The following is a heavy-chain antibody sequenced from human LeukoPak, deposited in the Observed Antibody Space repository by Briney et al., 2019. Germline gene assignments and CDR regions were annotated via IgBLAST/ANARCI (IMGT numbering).Heavy chain of an antibody. Sequence: GGSLRLSCAASGFTFSSYAMSWVRQAPGKGLEWVSAISGSGGSTDYAESVKGRFTISRDNSKNTLYLQMNSLRAEDTAVYYCAKDRGYGLVVITYFDYWGQGTLVTVSS. CDR1: GFTFSSYA. CDR3: AKDRGYGLVVITYFDY. J-gene: IGHJ4*02. V-gene: IGHV3-23*01. D-gene: IGHD3-22*01. CDR2: ISGSGGST.